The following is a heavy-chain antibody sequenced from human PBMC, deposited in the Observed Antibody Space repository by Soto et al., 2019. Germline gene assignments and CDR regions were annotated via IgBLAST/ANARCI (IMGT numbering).Heavy chain of an antibody. D-gene: IGHD6-13*01. CDR1: GGSISSGDYY. Sequence: SETLSLTCTVSGGSISSGDYYWSWIRQPPGKGLEWIGYIYYSGSTYYNPSLKSRVTISVDTSKNQFSLKLSSVTAADTAVYNCARGQGGSSSWYSMSAFDIWGQGTMVTVSS. J-gene: IGHJ3*02. V-gene: IGHV4-30-4*01. CDR3: ARGQGGSSSWYSMSAFDI. CDR2: IYYSGST.